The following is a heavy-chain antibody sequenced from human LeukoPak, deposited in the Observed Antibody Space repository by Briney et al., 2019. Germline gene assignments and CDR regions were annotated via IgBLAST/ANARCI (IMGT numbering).Heavy chain of an antibody. D-gene: IGHD6-13*01. CDR1: GYTFTGYY. CDR2: INPGGGST. Sequence: GASVKVSCKASGYTFTGYYMHWVRQAPGQVPEWLGRINPGGGSTIYAPKFQGRVTMTSDTSATTAHMELSSLRLEDTAIYYCAIIAEAGSFGDYWGQGSLVSVSS. V-gene: IGHV1-46*01. CDR3: AIIAEAGSFGDY. J-gene: IGHJ4*02.